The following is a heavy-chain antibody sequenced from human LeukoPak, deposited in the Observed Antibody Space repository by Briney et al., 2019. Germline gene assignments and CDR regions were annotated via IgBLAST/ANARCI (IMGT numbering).Heavy chain of an antibody. J-gene: IGHJ4*02. V-gene: IGHV4-59*01. CDR1: GGSISSYY. Sequence: PSETLSLTCTVSGGSISSYYWSWIRQPPGKGLEWIGYIYYSGSTNYNPSLKSRVTMSVDTSKNQFSLKLSSVTAADTAVYYCARGKDPTIFGVVTLFDYWGQGTLVTVSS. D-gene: IGHD3-3*01. CDR2: IYYSGST. CDR3: ARGKDPTIFGVVTLFDY.